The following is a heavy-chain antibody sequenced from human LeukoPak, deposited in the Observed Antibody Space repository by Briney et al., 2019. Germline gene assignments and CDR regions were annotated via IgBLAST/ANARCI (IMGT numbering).Heavy chain of an antibody. V-gene: IGHV1-2*02. D-gene: IGHD4-11*01. CDR2: ISTSTGDT. Sequence: GASVKVSCKASGYTFTNYYMHSVRQAPGQGPEGMGWISTSTGDTKYTQKFQGRVTLTTDTSTSTAYMELSSLRSDDTAVYYCARDDNYGIFVNVDYWGQGTLVTVSS. J-gene: IGHJ4*02. CDR3: ARDDNYGIFVNVDY. CDR1: GYTFTNYY.